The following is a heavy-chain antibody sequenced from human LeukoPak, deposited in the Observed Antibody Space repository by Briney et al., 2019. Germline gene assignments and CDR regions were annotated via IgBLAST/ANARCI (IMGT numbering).Heavy chain of an antibody. CDR3: ARGCCSSSSVWFDP. J-gene: IGHJ5*02. CDR2: IYYSGST. D-gene: IGHD6-6*01. CDR1: GGSISSYY. V-gene: IGHV4-59*12. Sequence: SETLSLTCTVSGGSISSYYWSWIRQPPGKGLEWIGYIYYSGSTNYNPSLKSRVTISVDTSKNQFSLKLSSVTAADTAVYYCARGCCSSSSVWFDPWGQGTLVTVSS.